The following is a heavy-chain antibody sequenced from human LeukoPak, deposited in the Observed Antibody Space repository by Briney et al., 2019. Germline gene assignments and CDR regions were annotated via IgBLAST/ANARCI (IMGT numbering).Heavy chain of an antibody. CDR3: ARDVDTTMRRHFDL. CDR1: GGSVSSGGYY. J-gene: IGHJ2*01. D-gene: IGHD5-18*01. Sequence: SQTLSLTCTVSGGSVSSGGYYWSWIRQYPGKGLEWIGWIGYIYNSGNTYYNPSLESRVTISIDTSRNQLSLTLRSVTAADTAVYYCARDVDTTMRRHFDLWGRGTLVTVSS. V-gene: IGHV4-31*03. CDR2: IYNSGNT.